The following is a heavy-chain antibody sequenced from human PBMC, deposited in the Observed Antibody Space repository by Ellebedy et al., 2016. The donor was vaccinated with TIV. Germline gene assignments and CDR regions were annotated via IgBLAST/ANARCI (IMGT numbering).Heavy chain of an antibody. V-gene: IGHV4-39*07. CDR3: ARGYDILTGIFDC. D-gene: IGHD3-9*01. Sequence: SETLSLTCTVSGGSISSSGYYWGWIRQSPGKGLEWIGSAHYSGRTYYNSSLKRRVTISVDTSKNQFSLKLRSVTAADTAVYYCARGYDILTGIFDCWGQGTLVTVSS. CDR1: GGSISSSGYY. CDR2: AHYSGRT. J-gene: IGHJ4*02.